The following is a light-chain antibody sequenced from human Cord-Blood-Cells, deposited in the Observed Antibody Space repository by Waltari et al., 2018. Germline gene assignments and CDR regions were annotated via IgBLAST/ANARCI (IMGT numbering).Light chain of an antibody. CDR2: STN. CDR3: VLYMGSGISV. Sequence: QTVVTQEPSFSVSPGGTVTLTCGLSSGSVSTSYYPSWYQQTPGQAPRTLISSTNTSSSGVPDRFSGSILGNKAALTITGAQADDESDYYCVLYMGSGISVFGGGTKLTVL. CDR1: SGSVSTSYY. V-gene: IGLV8-61*01. J-gene: IGLJ3*02.